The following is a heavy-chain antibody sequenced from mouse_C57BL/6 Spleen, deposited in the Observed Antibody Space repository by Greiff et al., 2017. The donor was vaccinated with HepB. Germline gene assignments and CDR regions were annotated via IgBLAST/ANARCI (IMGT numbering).Heavy chain of an antibody. CDR2: IYPGSGST. Sequence: VQLQQSGAELVKPGASVKMSCKASGYTFTSYWITWVKQRPGQGLEWIGDIYPGSGSTNYNEKFKSKATLTVDTSSSTAYMQLSSLTSEDSAVFYCARYPHYYSNYLYSFDYWGQGTTLTVSS. CDR3: ARYPHYYSNYLYSFDY. V-gene: IGHV1-55*01. D-gene: IGHD2-5*01. J-gene: IGHJ2*01. CDR1: GYTFTSYW.